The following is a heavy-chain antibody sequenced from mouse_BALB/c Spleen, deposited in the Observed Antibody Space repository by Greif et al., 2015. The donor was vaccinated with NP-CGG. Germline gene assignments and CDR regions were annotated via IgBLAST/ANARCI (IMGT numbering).Heavy chain of an antibody. Sequence: VQLQQSGAELMKPGASVKISCKATGYTFSSYWIGWVKQRPGHGLEWIGEILPGSGSTNYNEKFKGKATFTADTSSNTAYMQLSSLTSEDSAVYYCASIYYDYAGFAYWGQGTLVTVSA. CDR3: ASIYYDYAGFAY. CDR2: ILPGSGST. V-gene: IGHV1-9*01. CDR1: GYTFSSYW. J-gene: IGHJ3*01. D-gene: IGHD2-4*01.